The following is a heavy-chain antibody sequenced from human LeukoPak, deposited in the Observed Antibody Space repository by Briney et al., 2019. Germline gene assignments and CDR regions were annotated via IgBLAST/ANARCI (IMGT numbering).Heavy chain of an antibody. CDR2: MNPNNGNT. CDR3: ARGGNIGAVPTA. J-gene: IGHJ4*02. CDR1: GTTFMSND. V-gene: IGHV1-8*01. D-gene: IGHD6-13*01. Sequence: ASVKVSCKVSGTTFMSNDINWVRQATEQGLEWMGGMNPNNGNTGYAPKFQGRVTMTRNISITTAYMELSSLTSEGTAVYYCARGGNIGAVPTAWGQGTLVTVSS.